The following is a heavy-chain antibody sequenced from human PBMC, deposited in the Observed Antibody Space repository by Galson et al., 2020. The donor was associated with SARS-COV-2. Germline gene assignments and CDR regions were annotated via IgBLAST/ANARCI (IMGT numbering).Heavy chain of an antibody. J-gene: IGHJ3*01. D-gene: IGHD3-10*01. V-gene: IGHV3-30-3*01. CDR3: ASSRRPSYGSETYYVDAFNV. Sequence: MNWVRQSPVKGLEWVAVISYDVTNNYYAGYVRGRFTISRDNSKRALSLQMNNLEPEDTAVYFCASSRRPSYGSETYYVDAFNVWGQGTMVTVS. CDR2: ISYDVTNN.